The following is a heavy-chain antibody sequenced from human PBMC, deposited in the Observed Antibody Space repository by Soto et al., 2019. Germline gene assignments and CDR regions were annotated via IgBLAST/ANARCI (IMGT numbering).Heavy chain of an antibody. CDR2: IWYDGSNK. V-gene: IGHV3-33*01. J-gene: IGHJ6*04. CDR3: VRDNVSIRQYGIDV. CDR1: GFTFSSYG. Sequence: GGSLRLSCAASGFTFSSYGMHWVRQAPGKGLEWVAVIWYDGSNKYYADSVKGRFTISRDNSKNTLYLQMNSLRAEDTAVYYCVRDNVSIRQYGIDVWGTGTTVTRSS.